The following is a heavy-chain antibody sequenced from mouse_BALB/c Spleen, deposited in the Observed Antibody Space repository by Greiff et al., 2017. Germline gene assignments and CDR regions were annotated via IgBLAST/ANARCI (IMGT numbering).Heavy chain of an antibody. CDR1: GFTFTDYY. J-gene: IGHJ4*01. V-gene: IGHV7-3*02. CDR2: IRNKANGYTT. CDR3: ARAPTYYAMDY. D-gene: IGHD2-10*01. Sequence: EVQGVESGGGLVQPGGSLRLSCAPSGFTFTDYYMSWVRQPPGKALEWLGFIRNKANGYTTEYSASVKGRFTISRDNSQSILYLQMNTLRAEDSATYYCARAPTYYAMDYWGQGTSVTVSS.